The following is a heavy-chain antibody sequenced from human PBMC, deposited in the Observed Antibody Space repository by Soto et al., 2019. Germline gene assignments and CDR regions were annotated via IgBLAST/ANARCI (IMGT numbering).Heavy chain of an antibody. CDR3: VSSRSAIYGDAFDV. CDR2: NYDSGDT. D-gene: IGHD2-2*01. V-gene: IGHV4-59*01. J-gene: IGHJ3*01. Sequence: SETLSLTCNVSGNSISSYFRSWIRQTPGKGLEWIGFNYDSGDTKYNPSLESRATISLDTSKSQFSLKLRSVTAADTAMYYCVSSRSAIYGDAFDVWGRGSMVT. CDR1: GNSISSYF.